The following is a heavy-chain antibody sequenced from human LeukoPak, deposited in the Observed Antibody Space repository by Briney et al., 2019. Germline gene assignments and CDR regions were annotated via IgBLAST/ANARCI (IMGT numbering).Heavy chain of an antibody. J-gene: IGHJ4*02. V-gene: IGHV3-30*18. CDR3: AKDGQVLRYFDWFHSYPLNYYFDY. CDR2: ISYDGSNK. D-gene: IGHD3-9*01. Sequence: GGSLRLSCAASGFTFSSYGMHWVRQAPGKGLEWVAVISYDGSNKYYADSVKGRFTISRDNSKNTLYLQMNSLRAEDAAVYYCAKDGQVLRYFDWFHSYPLNYYFDYWGQGTLVTVSS. CDR1: GFTFSSYG.